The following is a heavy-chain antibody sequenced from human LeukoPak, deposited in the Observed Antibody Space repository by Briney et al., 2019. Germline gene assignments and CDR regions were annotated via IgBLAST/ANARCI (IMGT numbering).Heavy chain of an antibody. J-gene: IGHJ4*02. V-gene: IGHV3-23*01. CDR3: ARDAYRFYYFDY. D-gene: IGHD3-3*01. Sequence: GGSLRLSCAASGFTFSNYAMSWVRQAPGKGLEWVSGISGRGGSTNYADSVKGRFTISRDNAKNSLYLQMNSLRAEDTAVYYCARDAYRFYYFDYWGQGTLVTVSS. CDR1: GFTFSNYA. CDR2: ISGRGGST.